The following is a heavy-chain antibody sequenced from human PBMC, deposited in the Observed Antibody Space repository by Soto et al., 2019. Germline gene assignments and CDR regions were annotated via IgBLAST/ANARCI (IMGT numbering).Heavy chain of an antibody. V-gene: IGHV3-48*02. J-gene: IGHJ5*02. CDR1: GFTFSSYI. Sequence: GGSLRLSCAASGFTFSSYIMNWVRQAPGKGLEWVSYISSSSITIYYADSVKGRFTISRDNAKNSLYLQMNSLRDEDTAVYYCARDGGLSGSYSDWFDPWGQGTMVTV. CDR3: ARDGGLSGSYSDWFDP. D-gene: IGHD1-26*01. CDR2: ISSSSITI.